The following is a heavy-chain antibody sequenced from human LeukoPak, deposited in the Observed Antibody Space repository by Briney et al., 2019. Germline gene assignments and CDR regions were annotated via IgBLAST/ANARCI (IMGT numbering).Heavy chain of an antibody. D-gene: IGHD6-13*01. CDR1: GYTFTGYY. CDR2: INPSGGST. CDR3: ARGVLGIAAAEGPWFDP. Sequence: ASVKVSCKASGYTFTGYYMHWVRQAPGQGLEWMGIINPSGGSTSYAQKFQGRVTMTRDTSTSTVYMELSSLRSEDTAVYYCARGVLGIAAAEGPWFDPWGQGTLVTVSS. J-gene: IGHJ5*02. V-gene: IGHV1-46*01.